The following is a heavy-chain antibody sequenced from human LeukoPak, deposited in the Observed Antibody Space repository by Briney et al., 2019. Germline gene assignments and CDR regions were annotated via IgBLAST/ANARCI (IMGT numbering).Heavy chain of an antibody. CDR3: ARDFRLTIVRGVASFDY. CDR2: ISSSGSAI. CDR1: GFTFSSYA. Sequence: QSGGSLRLSCAASGFTFSSYATHWVRQAPGKGLEWVSYISSSGSAIYYADSVKGRFTISRDNAKNSLYLQMNSLRAEDTAVYYCARDFRLTIVRGVASFDYWGQGTLVTVSS. D-gene: IGHD3-10*01. J-gene: IGHJ4*02. V-gene: IGHV3-48*03.